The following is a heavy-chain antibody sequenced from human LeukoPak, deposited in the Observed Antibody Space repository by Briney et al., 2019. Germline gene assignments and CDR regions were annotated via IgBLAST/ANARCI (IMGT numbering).Heavy chain of an antibody. J-gene: IGHJ6*02. Sequence: SETLSLTCAVYGGSFSGYYWSWIRQPPGEGLEWIGYIYYSGSTNYNPSLKSRVTISVDTSKNQFSLKLSSVTAADTAVYYCARDLYSSSSGMDVWGQGTTVTVSS. CDR3: ARDLYSSSSGMDV. CDR2: IYYSGST. D-gene: IGHD6-6*01. V-gene: IGHV4-59*01. CDR1: GGSFSGYY.